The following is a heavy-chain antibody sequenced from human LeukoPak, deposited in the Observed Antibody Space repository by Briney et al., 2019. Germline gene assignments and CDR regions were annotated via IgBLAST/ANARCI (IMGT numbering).Heavy chain of an antibody. CDR3: ARMRYQLPTSGYNWFDP. V-gene: IGHV1-69*05. Sequence: SVKVSCKASGGTFSGYAISWVRQAPGQGLEWMGGIIPIFGTANYAQKFQGRVTITTDESTSTAYMELSSLRSEDTAVYYCARMRYQLPTSGYNWFDPWGQGTLVTVSS. CDR2: IIPIFGTA. CDR1: GGTFSGYA. D-gene: IGHD2-2*01. J-gene: IGHJ5*02.